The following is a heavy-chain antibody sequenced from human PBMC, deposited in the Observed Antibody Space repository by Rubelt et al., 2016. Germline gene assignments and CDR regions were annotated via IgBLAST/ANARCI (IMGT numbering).Heavy chain of an antibody. CDR1: GGTFSSYA. V-gene: IGHV1-69*01. CDR3: ARGATVVVAARLNWFDP. Sequence: QVQLVQSGAEVKKPGSSVKVSCKASGGTFSSYAISWVRQAPGQGLEWMGGIIPIFGTANYAQKFQGRVTITADESTSTAYMELSSLRSEDTAVYYCARGATVVVAARLNWFDPWGQGTLVTVSS. D-gene: IGHD2-15*01. J-gene: IGHJ5*02. CDR2: IIPIFGTA.